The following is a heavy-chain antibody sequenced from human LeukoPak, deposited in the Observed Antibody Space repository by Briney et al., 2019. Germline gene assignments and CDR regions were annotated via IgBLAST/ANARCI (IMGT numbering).Heavy chain of an antibody. CDR1: GGSFSGYY. CDR3: ASSLTGYSSSWFLAY. CDR2: INHSGST. D-gene: IGHD6-13*01. Sequence: PSETLSLTCAVYGGSFSGYYWSWIRQPPGKGLEWIGEINHSGSTNYNPSLKSRVTISLDTSKNQFSLRVPSVTAADMAFYFCASSLTGYSSSWFLAYWGPGALVTVSS. J-gene: IGHJ4*02. V-gene: IGHV4-34*01.